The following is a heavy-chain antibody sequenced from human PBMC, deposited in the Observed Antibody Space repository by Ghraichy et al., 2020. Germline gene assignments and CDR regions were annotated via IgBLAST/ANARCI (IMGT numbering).Heavy chain of an antibody. Sequence: SLRLSCAASGFIVSNNYMSWVRQAPGKGLEWVSVIFNSGTTYYADSVKGRFTSSRDNSKNSLYLQMNSLRTEDTAVYYCARGYDFWTWGQGTLVTVSS. V-gene: IGHV3-66*02. D-gene: IGHD3-3*01. CDR1: GFIVSNNY. J-gene: IGHJ5*02. CDR2: IFNSGTT. CDR3: ARGYDFWT.